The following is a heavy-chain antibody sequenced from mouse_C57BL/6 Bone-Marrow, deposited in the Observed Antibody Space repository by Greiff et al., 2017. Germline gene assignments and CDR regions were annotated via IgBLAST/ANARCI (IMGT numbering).Heavy chain of an antibody. D-gene: IGHD2-5*01. Sequence: QVLLLQPGAELVKPGASVKMSCKASGYTFTSYWINWVKQRPGQGLEWIGDIYPGSGSTNYNEKFKSKATLTVDNSASTAYMQLSSRTSEDSAVYYDARTDYSNSWYDDVWGRGTTVTVSS. CDR2: IYPGSGST. V-gene: IGHV1-55*01. J-gene: IGHJ1*03. CDR3: ARTDYSNSWYDDV. CDR1: GYTFTSYW.